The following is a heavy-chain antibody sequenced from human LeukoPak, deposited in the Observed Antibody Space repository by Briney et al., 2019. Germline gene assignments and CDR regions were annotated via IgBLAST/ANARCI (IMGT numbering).Heavy chain of an antibody. V-gene: IGHV4-59*01. Sequence: SETLSFTCTVSGGSISTDYWSWIRQPPGKGLDWIGYVSFGGGTNYNPSLKSRVITSADTSKNQFSLNLTSVTAADTAVYYCVRASVESGGAFDIWGQGTMVTVSS. D-gene: IGHD2-15*01. CDR1: GGSISTDY. CDR3: VRASVESGGAFDI. J-gene: IGHJ3*02. CDR2: VSFGGGT.